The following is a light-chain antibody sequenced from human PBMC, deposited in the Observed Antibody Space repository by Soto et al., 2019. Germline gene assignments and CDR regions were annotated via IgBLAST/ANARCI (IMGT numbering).Light chain of an antibody. J-gene: IGKJ3*01. CDR1: QDINSY. Sequence: DIQLTQSPSSLSASIGDRVTITCQASQDINSYLNWFQQKPGKAPQLLIFDTLSLETGVPSRFSGRVSGTHFSLTISALYPVDVATYFCQQYEVLPFTFGPGTTVDIK. CDR2: DTL. CDR3: QQYEVLPFT. V-gene: IGKV1-33*01.